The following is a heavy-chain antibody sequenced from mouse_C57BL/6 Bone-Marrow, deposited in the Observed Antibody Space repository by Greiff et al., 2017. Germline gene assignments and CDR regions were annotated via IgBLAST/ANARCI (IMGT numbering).Heavy chain of an antibody. D-gene: IGHD1-1*01. CDR1: GYTFTSYW. J-gene: IGHJ1*03. CDR3: TRRPTFYGSKDFDV. V-gene: IGHV1-5*01. Sequence: DVQLQESGTVLARPGASVKMSCKTSGYTFTSYWLHWVKQRPGQGLEWIGAINPGNSDPSSNQTFTGKANLTAVTSSSTAYMELSSLTYEDSAVYYCTRRPTFYGSKDFDVWGTGTTVTVSS. CDR2: INPGNSDP.